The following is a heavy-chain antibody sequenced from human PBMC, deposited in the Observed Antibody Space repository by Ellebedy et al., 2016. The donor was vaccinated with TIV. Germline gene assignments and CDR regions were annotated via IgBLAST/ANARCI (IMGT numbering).Heavy chain of an antibody. D-gene: IGHD6-19*01. V-gene: IGHV3-30*02. CDR2: KRFDGRNE. Sequence: GGSLRLSCVASGFSFSTYGMHWVRQAPGKGLEWVAFKRFDGRNEYNRDSVKGRFIISRDLSKNTLYLQMNRMTSDDTGIYYCTRETNPPPGALAGTGFDCWGQGTLVIVSS. CDR1: GFSFSTYG. J-gene: IGHJ4*02. CDR3: TRETNPPPGALAGTGFDC.